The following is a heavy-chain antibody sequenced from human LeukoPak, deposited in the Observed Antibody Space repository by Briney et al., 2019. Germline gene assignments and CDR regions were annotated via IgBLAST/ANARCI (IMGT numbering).Heavy chain of an antibody. D-gene: IGHD5-18*01. Sequence: GRSLRLSCAASGFTVSDYGMHWVRQAPGKGLEWVAVISYNGNNKYYADSVKGRFTIIRDKSKNTLYLQMNSLRAEDTAVYYCAKDLFFYSSSYDWRFDFWGQGTLVTASS. CDR1: GFTVSDYG. CDR2: ISYNGNNK. J-gene: IGHJ4*02. V-gene: IGHV3-30*18. CDR3: AKDLFFYSSSYDWRFDF.